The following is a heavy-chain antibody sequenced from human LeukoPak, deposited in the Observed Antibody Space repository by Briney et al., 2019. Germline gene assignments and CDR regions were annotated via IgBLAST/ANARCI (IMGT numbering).Heavy chain of an antibody. V-gene: IGHV4-59*08. CDR1: GGSISSCY. Sequence: SETLSLTCTVSGGSISSCYWSWIRQPPGKGLEWIGYIYYSGSTNYNPSLKSRVTISVDTSKNQFSLKLSSVTAADTAVYYCARHLVRGVIIPYFDYWGQGTLVTVSS. CDR2: IYYSGST. CDR3: ARHLVRGVIIPYFDY. D-gene: IGHD3-10*01. J-gene: IGHJ4*02.